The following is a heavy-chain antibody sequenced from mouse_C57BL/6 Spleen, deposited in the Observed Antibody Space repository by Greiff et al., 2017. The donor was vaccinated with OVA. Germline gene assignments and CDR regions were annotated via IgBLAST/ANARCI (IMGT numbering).Heavy chain of an antibody. CDR1: GFTFSDYG. CDR2: ISSGSSTI. J-gene: IGHJ3*01. V-gene: IGHV5-17*01. CDR3: ARPDGNPLRFAY. D-gene: IGHD2-1*01. Sequence: EVHLVESGGGLVKPGGSLKLSCAASGFTFSDYGMHWVRQAPEKGLEWVAYISSGSSTIYYADTVKGRFTISRDNAKNTLFLQMTSLRSEDTAMYYCARPDGNPLRFAYWGQGTLVTVSA.